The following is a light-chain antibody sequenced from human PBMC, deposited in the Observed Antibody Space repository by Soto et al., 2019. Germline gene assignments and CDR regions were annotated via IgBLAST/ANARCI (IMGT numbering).Light chain of an antibody. Sequence: QSALTQPASVSGSPGQSITISCTGTSTDVGAYKYVSWYQQHPGKAPKLIIYDVSNRPSGVSNRFSGSKSGNTASLTIPGLQAEDEADYFCDSYTTSSSWVFGGGTKLTVL. CDR3: DSYTTSSSWV. V-gene: IGLV2-14*01. CDR2: DVS. CDR1: STDVGAYKY. J-gene: IGLJ3*02.